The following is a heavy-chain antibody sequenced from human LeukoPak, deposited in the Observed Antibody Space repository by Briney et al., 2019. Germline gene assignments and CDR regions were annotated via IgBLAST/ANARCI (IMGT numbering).Heavy chain of an antibody. CDR1: GLTFSDYW. D-gene: IGHD1-1*01. CDR2: LKQNERER. V-gene: IGHV3-7*01. Sequence: PGGSLRLSCAASGLTFSDYWMSWVRQAPGKGLQWLAILKQNERERYYVDSVKGRFTISRDNAKNSLYLQMNSLRAEDTAVYYCARERQLERLAFGKEGSAFDYWGQGTLVTVSS. J-gene: IGHJ4*02. CDR3: ARERQLERLAFGKEGSAFDY.